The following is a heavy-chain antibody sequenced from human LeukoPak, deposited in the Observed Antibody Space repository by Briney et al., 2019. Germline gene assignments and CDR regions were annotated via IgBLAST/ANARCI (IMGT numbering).Heavy chain of an antibody. V-gene: IGHV1-8*01. D-gene: IGHD5-18*01. CDR3: ARIQLLGNWFDP. J-gene: IGHJ5*02. CDR2: MNPNSGNT. Sequence: GASVKVSCKASGYTFTSYDINWVRQATGQGLEGMGWMNPNSGNTGYAQKFQGRVTMTRNTSISTAYMELSSLRSEDTAVYYCARIQLLGNWFDPWGQGTLVTVSS. CDR1: GYTFTSYD.